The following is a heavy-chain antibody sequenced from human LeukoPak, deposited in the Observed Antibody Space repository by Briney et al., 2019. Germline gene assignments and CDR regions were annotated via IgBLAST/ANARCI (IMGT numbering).Heavy chain of an antibody. D-gene: IGHD3-10*01. CDR2: IYSGGST. CDR3: TKAPPGKFDP. V-gene: IGHV3-53*01. CDR1: GFTVSSNY. Sequence: GGSLRLSCAASGFTVSSNYMSWVRQAPGKGLEWVSVIYSGGSTYYADSVKGRFTISRDNSKNTLYLQMNSLRAEDTAMYYCTKAPPGKFDPWGQGTLVTVSS. J-gene: IGHJ5*02.